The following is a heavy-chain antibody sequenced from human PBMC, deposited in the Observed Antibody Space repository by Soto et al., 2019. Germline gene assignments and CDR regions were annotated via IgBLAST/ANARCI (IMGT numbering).Heavy chain of an antibody. CDR2: VTGRGEST. D-gene: IGHD3-22*01. Sequence: GGSLRLSCEVSGFTFSRYAMSWVRQAPGKGLEWVSAVTGRGESTFYADSVKGRFTISRDNSKNSLYLQMNGLRDEDTAMYYCAKVGDPTTYYFHFNYWGQGTQVTVSS. CDR3: AKVGDPTTYYFHFNY. J-gene: IGHJ4*02. V-gene: IGHV3-23*01. CDR1: GFTFSRYA.